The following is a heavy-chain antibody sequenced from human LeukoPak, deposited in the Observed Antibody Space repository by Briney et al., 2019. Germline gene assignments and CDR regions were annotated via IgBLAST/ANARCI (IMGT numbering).Heavy chain of an antibody. Sequence: ASVKVSCKASGCTFTGYDINWVRQATGQGLEWMGWMNPNSGNTGYAQKFQGRVTITRNTSISTAYMELSSLRSEDTAVYYCARGPGVLMVYASSLDYYMDVWGKGTTVTVSS. CDR2: MNPNSGNT. CDR1: GCTFTGYD. J-gene: IGHJ6*03. D-gene: IGHD2-8*01. CDR3: ARGPGVLMVYASSLDYYMDV. V-gene: IGHV1-8*03.